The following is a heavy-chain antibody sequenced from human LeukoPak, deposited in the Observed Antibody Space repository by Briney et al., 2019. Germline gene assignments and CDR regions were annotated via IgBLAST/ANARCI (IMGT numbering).Heavy chain of an antibody. CDR1: GGTFSSYS. V-gene: IGHV1-69*05. D-gene: IGHD6-6*01. CDR2: IIPIFGTA. Sequence: SVKVSCKASGGTFSSYSISWVRQAPGQGLEWVGGIIPIFGTANYAQKFQGRVAITTDESTSTAYMELSSLRSQDTAVYYCARVGVYSGSFAHWGQGTLVTVSS. CDR3: ARVGVYSGSFAH. J-gene: IGHJ4*02.